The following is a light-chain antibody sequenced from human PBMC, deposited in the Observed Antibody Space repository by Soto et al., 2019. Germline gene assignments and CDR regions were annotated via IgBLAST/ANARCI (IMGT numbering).Light chain of an antibody. CDR3: AAWDDSLNDFV. Sequence: QSVLTQPPSASGTPAQRVTISCSGSSSNIGSNAVNWYQQLPGTAPKLLIYDNNQRPSGVPDRFSGSKSGTSASLAISGLQSEDEADFYCAAWDDSLNDFVFGTGTKVTVL. V-gene: IGLV1-44*01. CDR2: DNN. CDR1: SSNIGSNA. J-gene: IGLJ1*01.